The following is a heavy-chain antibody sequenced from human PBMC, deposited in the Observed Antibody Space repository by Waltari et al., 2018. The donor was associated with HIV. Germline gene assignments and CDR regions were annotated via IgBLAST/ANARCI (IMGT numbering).Heavy chain of an antibody. CDR1: GNKFTNYA. Sequence: QVQLVQSGSELKKPGASVKISCRASGNKFTNYAMNWVRQAPGQGPEWMGWINTNTGNPTYAQGFTGRFVFSLDTSVSTAYLQINSLKAEDTAVYYCAKLGMKNWFDPWGQGTLVTVSS. J-gene: IGHJ5*02. CDR2: INTNTGNP. V-gene: IGHV7-4-1*02. CDR3: AKLGMKNWFDP. D-gene: IGHD3-3*02.